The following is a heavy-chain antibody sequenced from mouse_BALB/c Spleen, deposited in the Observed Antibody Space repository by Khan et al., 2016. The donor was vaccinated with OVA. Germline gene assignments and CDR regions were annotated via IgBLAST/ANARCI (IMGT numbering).Heavy chain of an antibody. CDR3: AKQLILYPYYCYF. V-gene: IGHV2-6-5*01. Sequence: QVQLKQSGPGLVAPSQSLSITCTVSGFSLTDYGVSWIRQPPGKGLEWLGVIWGGGITYSNSALKSRLSISKDNSKSQVFVKMNSLQTDDTSMYSCAKQLILYPYYCYFWGHGTTLTVSS. CDR2: IWGGGIT. J-gene: IGHJ2*01. CDR1: GFSLTDYG.